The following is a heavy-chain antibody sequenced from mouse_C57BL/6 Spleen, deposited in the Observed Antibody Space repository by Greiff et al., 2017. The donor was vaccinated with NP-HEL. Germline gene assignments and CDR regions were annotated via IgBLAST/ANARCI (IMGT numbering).Heavy chain of an antibody. CDR3: AKTLIYYGNYYYAMDY. Sequence: QVQLKESGPGLVQPSQSLSITCTVSGFSLTSYGVHWVRQSPGKGLEWLGVIWRGGSTDYNAAFMSRLSITKDNSKSQVFFKMNSLQADDTAIYYCAKTLIYYGNYYYAMDYWGQGTSVTVSS. J-gene: IGHJ4*01. CDR1: GFSLTSYG. V-gene: IGHV2-5*01. CDR2: IWRGGST. D-gene: IGHD2-1*01.